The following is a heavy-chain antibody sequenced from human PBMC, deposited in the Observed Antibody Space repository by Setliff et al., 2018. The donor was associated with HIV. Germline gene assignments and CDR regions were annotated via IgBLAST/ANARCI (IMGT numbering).Heavy chain of an antibody. V-gene: IGHV5-51*01. CDR3: ARLSGLYYYDSSGYYYGHYFDY. J-gene: IGHJ4*02. CDR1: GYSFTNYW. D-gene: IGHD3-22*01. Sequence: GESLKISCKGSGYSFTNYWIGWVRQMPGKGLEWMGIIYPGDSDTRYSPSFQGQVTISADKSISTAYLQWSSLKASDTATYYCARLSGLYYYDSSGYYYGHYFDYWGQGTLVTVSS. CDR2: IYPGDSDT.